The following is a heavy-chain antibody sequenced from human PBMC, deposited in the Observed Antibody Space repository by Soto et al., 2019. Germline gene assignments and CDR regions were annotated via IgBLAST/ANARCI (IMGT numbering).Heavy chain of an antibody. J-gene: IGHJ4*02. CDR1: GGSISSSSYY. Sequence: SETLSLTCTVSGGSISSSSYYWGWIRQPPGKGLEWIGSIYYSGSTYYNPSLKSRVTISVDTSKNQFSLKLSSVTAADTAVYYCASIRLGVYEPEYYFDYWGQGTLVTVSS. CDR2: IYYSGST. V-gene: IGHV4-39*01. D-gene: IGHD5-12*01. CDR3: ASIRLGVYEPEYYFDY.